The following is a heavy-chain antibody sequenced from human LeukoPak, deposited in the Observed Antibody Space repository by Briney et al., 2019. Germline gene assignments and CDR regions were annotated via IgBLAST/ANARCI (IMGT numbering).Heavy chain of an antibody. J-gene: IGHJ4*02. D-gene: IGHD2-15*01. CDR2: ISSNGGST. CDR1: GFTFSSYA. V-gene: IGHV3-64*01. Sequence: PGGSLRLFCAASGFTFSSYAMHWVRQAPGKGLEYVSAISSNGGSTYYANSVKGRFTISRDNSKNTLYLQMGSLRAEDMAVYYCARDGGYCSGGSCPAYYFDYWGQGTLVTVSS. CDR3: ARDGGYCSGGSCPAYYFDY.